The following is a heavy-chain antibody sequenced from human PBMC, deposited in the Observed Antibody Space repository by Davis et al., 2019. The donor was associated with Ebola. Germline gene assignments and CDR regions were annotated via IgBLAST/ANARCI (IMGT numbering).Heavy chain of an antibody. V-gene: IGHV3-7*01. CDR3: AKDQTVTTLGNYYYYYGMDV. Sequence: GESLKISCAASGLTFSSLGMSWVRQAPGKGLEWVATIKKDGIQKYYVDSVKGRFIISRDNSKNTLYLQMNSLRAEDTAVYYCAKDQTVTTLGNYYYYYGMDVWGQGTTVTVSS. CDR1: GLTFSSLG. J-gene: IGHJ6*02. D-gene: IGHD4-11*01. CDR2: IKKDGIQK.